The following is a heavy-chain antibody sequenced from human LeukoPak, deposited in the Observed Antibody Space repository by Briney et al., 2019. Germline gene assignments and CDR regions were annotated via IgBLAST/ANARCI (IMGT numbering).Heavy chain of an antibody. J-gene: IGHJ4*02. Sequence: GGSLRPSCAASGFTFSSYGMHWVRQAPGKGLEWVAFIRYDGSNKYYADSVKGRFTISRDNSKNTLYLQMNSLRAEDTAVYYCAKDRRGPHYFDYWGQGTLVTVSS. CDR3: AKDRRGPHYFDY. D-gene: IGHD5-12*01. CDR1: GFTFSSYG. V-gene: IGHV3-30*02. CDR2: IRYDGSNK.